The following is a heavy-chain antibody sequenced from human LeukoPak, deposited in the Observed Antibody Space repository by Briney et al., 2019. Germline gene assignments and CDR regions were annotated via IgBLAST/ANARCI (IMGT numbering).Heavy chain of an antibody. Sequence: PGGSLRLSCAASGFTFSSYWMHWVRQAPGKGLVWVSRINNDGSNTGYADSVKGRFTISRDNAKNTLYLQMNSLRAEDTAVYYCARGRVGNYFDYWGQGTLATVSS. CDR3: ARGRVGNYFDY. J-gene: IGHJ4*02. V-gene: IGHV3-74*01. CDR1: GFTFSSYW. CDR2: INNDGSNT. D-gene: IGHD1-26*01.